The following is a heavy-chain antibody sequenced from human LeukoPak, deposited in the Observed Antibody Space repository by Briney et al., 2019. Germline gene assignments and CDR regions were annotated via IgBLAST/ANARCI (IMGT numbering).Heavy chain of an antibody. D-gene: IGHD1-26*01. J-gene: IGHJ3*02. CDR1: GYTLTELS. Sequence: ASVKASCKVSGYTLTELSMHWVRQAPGQGLEWMGWISAYNGNTNYAQKLQGRVTMTTDTSTGTAYMELRSLRSDDTAVYYCARDKMDHWEGIDIWGQGTMVTVSS. CDR2: ISAYNGNT. CDR3: ARDKMDHWEGIDI. V-gene: IGHV1-18*01.